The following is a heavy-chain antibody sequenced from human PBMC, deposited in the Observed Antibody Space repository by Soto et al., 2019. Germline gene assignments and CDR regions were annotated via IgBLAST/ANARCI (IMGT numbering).Heavy chain of an antibody. J-gene: IGHJ4*02. CDR3: ASFPRGVIITRVYFDY. CDR2: IYYSGST. CDR1: GGSISSYY. V-gene: IGHV4-59*08. D-gene: IGHD3-10*01. Sequence: SETLSLTCTVSGGSISSYYWSWIRQPPGKGLEWIGYIYYSGSTNYNPSLKSRVTISVDTSKNQFSLKLNSMTAADTAVYYCASFPRGVIITRVYFDYWGQGTLVPVSS.